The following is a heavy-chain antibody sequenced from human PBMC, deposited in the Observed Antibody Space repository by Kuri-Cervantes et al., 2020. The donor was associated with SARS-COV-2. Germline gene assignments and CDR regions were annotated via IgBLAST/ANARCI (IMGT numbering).Heavy chain of an antibody. CDR3: ARGPRPVRSGTPVHYYMDV. CDR1: HFTFSSYA. J-gene: IGHJ6*03. Sequence: GGSLRLSCAASHFTFSSYAFHWVRQAPGQGLEWVAAISYDGNNKYFADSVRGRFTVSRDNSKNTLYLQMNSLRAEDTAVYYCARGPRPVRSGTPVHYYMDVWGKGTTVTVSS. V-gene: IGHV3-30*04. CDR2: ISYDGNNK. D-gene: IGHD3-3*01.